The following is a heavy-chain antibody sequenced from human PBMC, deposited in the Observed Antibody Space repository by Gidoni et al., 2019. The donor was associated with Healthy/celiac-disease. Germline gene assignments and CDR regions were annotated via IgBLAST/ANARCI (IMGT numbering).Heavy chain of an antibody. CDR3: ATSNYVLVKN. D-gene: IGHD2-2*01. J-gene: IGHJ4*02. V-gene: IGHV4-34*01. Sequence: QVQLQQWCAGLLQPSETLSLTCAVYGGSFSGYSWSWIRQPPGKGLEWIGEINHSGSTNYNPSLKSRVTISVDTSKNQFSLKLSSVTAADTAVYYCATSNYVLVKNWGQGTLVTVSS. CDR2: INHSGST. CDR1: GGSFSGYS.